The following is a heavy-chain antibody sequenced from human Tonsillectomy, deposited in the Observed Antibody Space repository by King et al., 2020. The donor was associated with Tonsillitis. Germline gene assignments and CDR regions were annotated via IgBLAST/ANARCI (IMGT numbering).Heavy chain of an antibody. CDR3: AKHKGGGYYYDGMDV. J-gene: IGHJ6*02. Sequence: VQLVESGGGLVQPGGSLRLSCAASGFTFSSYAMSWVRQAPGKGLEWVSAISGSGGSTYYADSVKGRFTITRDNSKNTLYLQMNSLRAEDTAVCYCAKHKGGGYYYDGMDVWGQGTTVTVSS. V-gene: IGHV3-23*04. CDR1: GFTFSSYA. D-gene: IGHD3-16*01. CDR2: ISGSGGST.